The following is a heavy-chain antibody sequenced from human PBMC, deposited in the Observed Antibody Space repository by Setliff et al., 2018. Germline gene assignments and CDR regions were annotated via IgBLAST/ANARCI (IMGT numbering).Heavy chain of an antibody. J-gene: IGHJ5*02. Sequence: PSETLSLTCAVSGGSLNSGSYYWSWIRQSTERGLEWLGRLHTSGSTTYNPALNSRVTISVDTSTNQFSLRLTSLTAADTAVYFCARDNTTLGATDHWGQGTLVTVSS. CDR3: ARDNTTLGATDH. CDR1: GGSLNSGSYY. V-gene: IGHV4-61*02. CDR2: LHTSGST. D-gene: IGHD1-26*01.